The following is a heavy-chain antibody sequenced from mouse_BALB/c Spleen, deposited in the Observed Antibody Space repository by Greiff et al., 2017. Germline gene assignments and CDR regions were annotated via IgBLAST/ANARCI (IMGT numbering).Heavy chain of an antibody. CDR3: AINDYDGSFDY. Sequence: QVQLQQSGAELVRPGTSVKVSCKASGYAFTNYLIEWVKQRPGQGLEWIGVINPGSGGTNYNEKFKGKATLTADKSSSTAYMQLSSLTSDDSAVYFCAINDYDGSFDYWGQGTTLTVSS. V-gene: IGHV1-54*01. D-gene: IGHD2-4*01. CDR2: INPGSGGT. CDR1: GYAFTNYL. J-gene: IGHJ2*01.